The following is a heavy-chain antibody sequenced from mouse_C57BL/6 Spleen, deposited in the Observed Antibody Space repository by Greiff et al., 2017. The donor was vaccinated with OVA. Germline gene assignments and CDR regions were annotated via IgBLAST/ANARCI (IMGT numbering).Heavy chain of an antibody. CDR3: AGWLLEGDYFDY. D-gene: IGHD2-3*01. Sequence: VQLQQSVAELVRPGASVKLSCTASGFNIKNTYMHWVKQRPEQGLEWIGRIDPANGHTKYAPKFQGKATITADKSSNTAYLQLSSLTSEDTAIDYCAGWLLEGDYFDYWGQGTTLTVSA. V-gene: IGHV14-3*01. CDR1: GFNIKNTY. J-gene: IGHJ2*01. CDR2: IDPANGHT.